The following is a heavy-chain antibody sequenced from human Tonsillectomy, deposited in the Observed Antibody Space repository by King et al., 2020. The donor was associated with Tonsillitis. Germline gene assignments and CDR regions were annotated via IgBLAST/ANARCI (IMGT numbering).Heavy chain of an antibody. D-gene: IGHD5-12*01. CDR3: GSYEGGVFDP. Sequence: QLQESGPGLVKPSQTLSLTCTVSGGSISGGSYYWTWIRQHPGKGLEWIGYIYNSENTFYNPSLKSRLTISEDTSKNQFSLKLTSLTAADTAVYYCGSYEGGVFDPWGQGTLVTVSS. V-gene: IGHV4-31*03. CDR1: GGSISGGSYY. CDR2: IYNSENT. J-gene: IGHJ5*02.